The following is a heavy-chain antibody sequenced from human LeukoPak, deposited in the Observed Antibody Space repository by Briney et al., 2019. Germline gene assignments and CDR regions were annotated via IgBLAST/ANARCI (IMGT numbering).Heavy chain of an antibody. D-gene: IGHD5-24*01. CDR1: GFTFSSYA. CDR3: AKANVPIQRSRHYFDY. Sequence: GGSLRLSCAASGFTFSSYAMSWVRQAPGKGLEWVSAISGSGGSTYYADSVKGRFTISRDNSKNTLYLQMNSLRAEDTAVYYCAKANVPIQRSRHYFDYWGQGTLVTVSS. J-gene: IGHJ4*02. CDR2: ISGSGGST. V-gene: IGHV3-23*01.